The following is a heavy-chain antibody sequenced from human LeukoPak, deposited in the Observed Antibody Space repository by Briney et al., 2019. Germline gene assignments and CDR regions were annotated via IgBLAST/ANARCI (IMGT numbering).Heavy chain of an antibody. CDR2: MNPNSGNT. CDR3: ARGPSWSGYSQPYYFDY. Sequence: ASVKVSCKASGYTFTSHDINWVRQAAGQGLEWMGWMNPNSGNTGYAQKFQGRVTITRNTSISTAYMELSSLRSEDTAVYSCARGPSWSGYSQPYYFDYWGQGTLVTVSS. V-gene: IGHV1-8*03. J-gene: IGHJ4*02. CDR1: GYTFTSHD. D-gene: IGHD3-3*01.